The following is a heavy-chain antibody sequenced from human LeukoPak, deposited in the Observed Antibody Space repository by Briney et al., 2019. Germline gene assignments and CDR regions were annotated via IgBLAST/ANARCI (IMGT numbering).Heavy chain of an antibody. J-gene: IGHJ3*02. D-gene: IGHD3-22*01. CDR2: IYYSWST. CDR3: ARGSGYYDSSGYESDAFDI. Sequence: SETLSLTCTVSGGSISSYYWSWIRQPPGKGREGIGYIYYSWSTNYNPSLKSPVTISVATSKNQFSLKLSSVTAADTAVYYCARGSGYYDSSGYESDAFDIWGQGTMVTVSS. V-gene: IGHV4-59*01. CDR1: GGSISSYY.